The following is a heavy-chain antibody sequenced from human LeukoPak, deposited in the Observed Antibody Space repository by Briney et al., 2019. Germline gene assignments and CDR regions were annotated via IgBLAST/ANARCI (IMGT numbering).Heavy chain of an antibody. CDR1: GFTVSSNY. CDR3: ARGVRYFAFDY. D-gene: IGHD3-9*01. Sequence: GGSLRLSCAASGFTVSSNYMSWVRQAPGKGLEWVSVIYSGGSTYYADSVKGRFTISRDNSKNTLYLQMNSLRAEDTAVYYCARGVRYFAFDYWGQGTLVTVSS. J-gene: IGHJ4*02. CDR2: IYSGGST. V-gene: IGHV3-66*01.